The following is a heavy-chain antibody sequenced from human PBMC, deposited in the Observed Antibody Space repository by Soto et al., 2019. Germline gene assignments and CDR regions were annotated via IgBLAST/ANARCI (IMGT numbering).Heavy chain of an antibody. J-gene: IGHJ3*02. Sequence: ASVKVSCKASGYTFTSYDIHWVRQATGQGLEWMGWMNRNSGNTGYAQKFQGRVTMTRNTSISTAYMELSSLGSEDTAVYYCARIPYDILTGYYAFDIWGQGTMVTVSS. CDR1: GYTFTSYD. V-gene: IGHV1-8*01. D-gene: IGHD3-9*01. CDR3: ARIPYDILTGYYAFDI. CDR2: MNRNSGNT.